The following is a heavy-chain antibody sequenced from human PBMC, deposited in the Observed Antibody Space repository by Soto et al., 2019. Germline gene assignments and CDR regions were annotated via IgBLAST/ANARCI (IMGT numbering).Heavy chain of an antibody. Sequence: QVQLVQSGAEVKKPGASVKVSCKASGYTFTSYDINWVRQATGQGLEWMGWMNPNSGNTDYAQKFQGRVTMTRNTSISTDYMELNSLRYDYTAGYYCAREHSSSRRFDYWGQRTQVTVSS. D-gene: IGHD6-13*01. CDR1: GYTFTSYD. CDR2: MNPNSGNT. J-gene: IGHJ4*02. V-gene: IGHV1-8*01. CDR3: AREHSSSRRFDY.